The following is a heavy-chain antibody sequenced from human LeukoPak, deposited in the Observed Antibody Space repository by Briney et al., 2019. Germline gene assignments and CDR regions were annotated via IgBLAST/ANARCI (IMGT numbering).Heavy chain of an antibody. Sequence: ASVKVSRKASGYTFTSYDINWVRQATGQGLEWMGWMNPNSGNTGYAQKFQGRVTITRNTSISTAYMELSSLRSEDTAVYYCARVNGIAARMLGNWGQGTLVTVSS. CDR2: MNPNSGNT. J-gene: IGHJ4*01. D-gene: IGHD6-6*01. V-gene: IGHV1-8*03. CDR3: ARVNGIAARMLGN. CDR1: GYTFTSYD.